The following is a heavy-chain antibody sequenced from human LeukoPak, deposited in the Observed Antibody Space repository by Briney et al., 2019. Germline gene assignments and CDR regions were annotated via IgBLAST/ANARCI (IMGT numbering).Heavy chain of an antibody. CDR3: ARGQEWVAVAGTGEDY. D-gene: IGHD6-19*01. CDR1: GYTFTSYG. V-gene: IGHV1-18*01. J-gene: IGHJ4*02. Sequence: ASVKVSCKASGYTFTSYGISWVRQAPGQGLEWMGWISAHNGNTNYAQKLQGRVTMTTDTSTSTAYMELRSLRSDDTAVYYCARGQEWVAVAGTGEDYWGQGTLVTVSS. CDR2: ISAHNGNT.